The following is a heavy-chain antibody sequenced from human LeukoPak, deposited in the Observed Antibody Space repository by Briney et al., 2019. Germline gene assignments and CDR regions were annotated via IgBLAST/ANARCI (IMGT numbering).Heavy chain of an antibody. V-gene: IGHV4-61*02. Sequence: PSETLSLTCTVSGGSISSGSYYWNWIRQPAGKGLEWIGRIYTSGSTNYNPSLKSRVTVSVDTSKNQFSLKLSSVTAADTAVYYCAREGLNMVRGVIPKEAWGWFDPWGQGTLVTVSS. J-gene: IGHJ5*02. CDR1: GGSISSGSYY. D-gene: IGHD3-10*01. CDR2: IYTSGST. CDR3: AREGLNMVRGVIPKEAWGWFDP.